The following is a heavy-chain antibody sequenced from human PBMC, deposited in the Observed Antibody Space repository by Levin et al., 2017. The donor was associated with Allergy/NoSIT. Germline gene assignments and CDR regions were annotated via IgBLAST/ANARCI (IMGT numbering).Heavy chain of an antibody. CDR1: GGSFSGYH. Sequence: SQTLSLTCAVYGGSFSGYHWSWLRQSPEKGLEWIGDINHSGGTQYNPSLNSRVTISIDTSKNQFSLKMTSVTAADTAVYYCARRPDGFDIWGQGILVSVSS. CDR2: INHSGGT. CDR3: ARRPDGFDI. J-gene: IGHJ3*02. V-gene: IGHV4-34*01.